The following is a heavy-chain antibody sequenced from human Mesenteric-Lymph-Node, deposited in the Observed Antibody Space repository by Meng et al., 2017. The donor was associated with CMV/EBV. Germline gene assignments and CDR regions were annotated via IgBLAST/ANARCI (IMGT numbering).Heavy chain of an antibody. J-gene: IGHJ4*02. CDR2: IYYSGST. Sequence: SGGSISSGGYYWTWIRQYPGKGLEWIGYIYYSGSTYYNPSLNSRMSISVDTSKTQFSLKLSSVTAADTAVYYCAARLSYSSSYSYDYWGQGTLVTVSS. D-gene: IGHD6-6*01. V-gene: IGHV4-31*02. CDR1: GGSISSGGYY. CDR3: AARLSYSSSYSYDY.